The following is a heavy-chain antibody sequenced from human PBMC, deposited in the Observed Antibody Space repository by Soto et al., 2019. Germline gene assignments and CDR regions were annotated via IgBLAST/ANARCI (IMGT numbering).Heavy chain of an antibody. J-gene: IGHJ5*02. Sequence: SETLSLTCAVFNGSLSGYYWSWIRQPPGKGPEWIGECNHGGSTNYNLSLRSRLTISVDTSKNQVSLMLSSVTAADTAVYYCARGSRSLYYYDTSASNYFGPWGQGTLVTVS. CDR3: ARGSRSLYYYDTSASNYFGP. CDR1: NGSLSGYY. D-gene: IGHD3-22*01. V-gene: IGHV4-34*01. CDR2: CNHGGST.